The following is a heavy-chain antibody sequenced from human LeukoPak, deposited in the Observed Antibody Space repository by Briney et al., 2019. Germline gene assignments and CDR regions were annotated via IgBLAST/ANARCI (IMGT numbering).Heavy chain of an antibody. CDR2: MNPNSGNT. Sequence: GSSVKVSCKATGGTFSTFPVNWVRQATGQGLEWMGWMNPNSGNTVYAQKFQGRVTMTRDTSISTAYMELSSLRSEDTAMYYCARKNYCSGGSCYSRGWFDPWGQGTLVTVSS. J-gene: IGHJ5*02. D-gene: IGHD2-15*01. CDR1: GGTFSTFP. CDR3: ARKNYCSGGSCYSRGWFDP. V-gene: IGHV1-8*02.